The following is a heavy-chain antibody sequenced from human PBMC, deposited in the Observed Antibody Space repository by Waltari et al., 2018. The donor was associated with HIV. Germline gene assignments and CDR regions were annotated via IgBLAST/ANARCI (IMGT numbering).Heavy chain of an antibody. CDR1: GFTFSSYA. CDR3: ARDPASLRFLEWFLNYYGMDV. J-gene: IGHJ6*02. Sequence: QVQLVESGGGVVQPGRSLRLSCAASGFTFSSYAMHWVRQAPGKGLEWVAVISYDGSNKYYADSVKGRFTISRDNSKNTLYLQMNSLRAEDTAVYYCARDPASLRFLEWFLNYYGMDVWGQGTTVTVSS. D-gene: IGHD3-3*01. CDR2: ISYDGSNK. V-gene: IGHV3-30*04.